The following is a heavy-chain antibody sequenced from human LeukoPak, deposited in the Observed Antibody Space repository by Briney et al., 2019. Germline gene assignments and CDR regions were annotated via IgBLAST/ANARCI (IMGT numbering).Heavy chain of an antibody. CDR2: ISWNSGSI. V-gene: IGHV3-9*03. CDR3: AKEGYSSSWYLSDAFDI. J-gene: IGHJ3*02. CDR1: GFTFSSYT. D-gene: IGHD6-13*01. Sequence: GGSLRLSYAASGFTFSSYTMNWVRQAPGRGLEWVSGISWNSGSIGYADSVKGRFTISRDNAKNSLYLQMNSLRAEDMALYYCAKEGYSSSWYLSDAFDIWGQGTMVTVSS.